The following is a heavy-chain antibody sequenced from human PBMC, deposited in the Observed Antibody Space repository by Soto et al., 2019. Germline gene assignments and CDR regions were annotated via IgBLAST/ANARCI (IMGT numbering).Heavy chain of an antibody. Sequence: EVQLVESGGGLVKPGGSLRLSCAASGFTFSSYSMNWVRQAPGKGLEWVSSISSSSSYIYYADSVKGRFTISRDNAKNSLYRKRTSRGAEDTAVYYWARDSYGSGIYVGWSAPWGKGTLVTVSS. CDR1: GFTFSSYS. D-gene: IGHD3-10*01. V-gene: IGHV3-21*01. J-gene: IGHJ5*02. CDR3: ARDSYGSGIYVGWSAP. CDR2: ISSSSSYI.